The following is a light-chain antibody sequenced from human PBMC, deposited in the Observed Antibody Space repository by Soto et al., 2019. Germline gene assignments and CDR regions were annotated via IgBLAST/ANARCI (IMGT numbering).Light chain of an antibody. CDR2: ANT. Sequence: QAVVTQPPSVSGAPGQRVTISCTGSSSNIGAGYHVHWYQHLPGSAPHLLIYANTNRPSGVADRFSGSKSCTSASLAITGLQAEDEADYYCQSYDSSLTEYVFGTGTKVTVL. CDR1: SSNIGAGYH. CDR3: QSYDSSLTEYV. J-gene: IGLJ1*01. V-gene: IGLV1-40*01.